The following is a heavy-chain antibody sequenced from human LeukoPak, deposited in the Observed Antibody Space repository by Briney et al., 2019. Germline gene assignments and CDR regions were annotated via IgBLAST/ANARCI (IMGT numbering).Heavy chain of an antibody. J-gene: IGHJ4*02. V-gene: IGHV1-69*13. CDR3: ARVGFVGATTGVSDY. D-gene: IGHD1-26*01. CDR2: IIPIFGTA. CDR1: GGTFSSYA. Sequence: SVKVSCKASGGTFSSYAISWVRQAPGQGLEWMGGIIPIFGTANYAQKFQGRVTITADESTSTAYMELSSLRSEDTAVYYCARVGFVGATTGVSDYWGQGTLVTGSS.